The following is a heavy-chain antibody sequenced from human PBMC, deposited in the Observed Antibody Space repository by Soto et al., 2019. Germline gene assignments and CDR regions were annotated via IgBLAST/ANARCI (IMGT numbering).Heavy chain of an antibody. CDR2: ISGSGGSA. V-gene: IGHV3-23*01. CDR3: AKEGDEAPYFDY. CDR1: GFTFSSYA. J-gene: IGHJ4*02. D-gene: IGHD3-16*01. Sequence: GGSLRLSCAASGFTFSSYAMSWVRQAPGKGLEWVSAISGSGGSAYYADSVKGRFTISRDNSKNTPYLQMNSLRAEDTAVYYCAKEGDEAPYFDYWGQGTLVTVSS.